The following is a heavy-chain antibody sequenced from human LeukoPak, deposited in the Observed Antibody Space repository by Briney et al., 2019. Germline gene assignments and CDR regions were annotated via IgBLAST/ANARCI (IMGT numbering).Heavy chain of an antibody. V-gene: IGHV4-59*08. CDR2: MYYSGST. J-gene: IGHJ4*02. Sequence: SETLSLTSTEPGGSTSSYYWSSIRHPPGEGLEWMGYMYYSGSTNYNPSLKSRVTISVDTSKNQFSLKLSSVTAADTAVYYCARLTRSGHADYWGQGTLVTVSS. CDR3: ARLTRSGHADY. D-gene: IGHD2-15*01. CDR1: GGSTSSYY.